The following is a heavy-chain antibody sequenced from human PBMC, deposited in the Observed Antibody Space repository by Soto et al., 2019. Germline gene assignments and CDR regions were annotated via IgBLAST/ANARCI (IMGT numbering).Heavy chain of an antibody. CDR1: GYTFTDYD. CDR3: TRNLYNTGDFDH. D-gene: IGHD1-20*01. V-gene: IGHV1-8*02. CDR2: MTPKSGYT. Sequence: QVQLMQSGAEVRKPGASVKVSCKASGYTFTDYDINWVRQATGQGLEWLGWMTPKSGYTGYAQKIQGRVTMTRDTSRGTAYMELSRLTSEDTAVDYCTRNLYNTGDFDHWGQGTLVTVSS. J-gene: IGHJ4*02.